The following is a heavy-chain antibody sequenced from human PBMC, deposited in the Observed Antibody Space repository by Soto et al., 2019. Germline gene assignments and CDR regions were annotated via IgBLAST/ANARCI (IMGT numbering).Heavy chain of an antibody. D-gene: IGHD6-19*01. CDR3: ARSYSSGWEFVP. V-gene: IGHV3-11*01. Sequence: PGGSLRLSCGASGFTFSNYYMSWIRQAPGKGLEWVSYISSTGRTIYYADSVKGRFTVSRDNAQNSLSLKLNSLRVEDTAVYYCARSYSSGWEFVPWGQGTLVTVSS. CDR1: GFTFSNYY. CDR2: ISSTGRTI. J-gene: IGHJ5*02.